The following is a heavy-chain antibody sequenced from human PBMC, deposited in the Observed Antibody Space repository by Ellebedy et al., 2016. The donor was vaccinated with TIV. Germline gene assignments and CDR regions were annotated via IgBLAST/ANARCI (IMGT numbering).Heavy chain of an antibody. D-gene: IGHD2-15*01. Sequence: GESLKISCAASRVTFRSYWMHWVRQAPGKGLEWVAKINPLGSQKSYVDSVKGRFTISRDNAENSLFLEMNSLRVEATAVYYCAAEAWWRLDSWGQGTLVTVSS. CDR2: INPLGSQK. J-gene: IGHJ4*02. V-gene: IGHV3-7*01. CDR3: AAEAWWRLDS. CDR1: RVTFRSYW.